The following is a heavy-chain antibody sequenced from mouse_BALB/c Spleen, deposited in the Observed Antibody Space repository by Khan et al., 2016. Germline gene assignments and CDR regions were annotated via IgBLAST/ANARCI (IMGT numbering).Heavy chain of an antibody. CDR2: IDPYYGGT. J-gene: IGHJ3*01. D-gene: IGHD3-1*01. Sequence: VQLQQSGPELEKPGASVKISCKASGYSFTGYNMNWVKQSNGKSLEWIGNIDPYYGGTNYNQKFKGKATLTVDKSSSTAYMHLKSLTSEDSAVYAGARHHRSGPSGFAYWGQGTLVTVSA. CDR1: GYSFTGYN. V-gene: IGHV1S135*01. CDR3: ARHHRSGPSGFAY.